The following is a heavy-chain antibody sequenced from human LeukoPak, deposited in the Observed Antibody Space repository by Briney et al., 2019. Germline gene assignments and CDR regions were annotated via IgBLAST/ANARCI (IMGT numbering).Heavy chain of an antibody. D-gene: IGHD3-22*01. J-gene: IGHJ4*02. CDR1: GYTFTGYY. V-gene: IGHV1-2*02. Sequence: ASVKVSCKASGYTFTGYYMHWVRQAPGQGLEWMGWINPNSGGTNYAQKFQGRVTMTRDTSISTAYMELSRLRSDDTAVYYCARSLVNYYDSSGSLDYWGQGTLVTVSS. CDR3: ARSLVNYYDSSGSLDY. CDR2: INPNSGGT.